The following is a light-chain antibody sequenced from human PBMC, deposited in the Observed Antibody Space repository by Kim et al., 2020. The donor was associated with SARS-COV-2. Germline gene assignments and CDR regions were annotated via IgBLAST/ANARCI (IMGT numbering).Light chain of an antibody. V-gene: IGLV3-25*03. Sequence: PDKTARITSSGEALPKQYAYWFQQKPGQAPVVLIYEDTERPSGIPERFSGSTSGTTVTLTISAVQAEDEADYYCQSADSSDTFWVFGGGTQLTVL. CDR1: ALPKQY. J-gene: IGLJ3*02. CDR2: EDT. CDR3: QSADSSDTFWV.